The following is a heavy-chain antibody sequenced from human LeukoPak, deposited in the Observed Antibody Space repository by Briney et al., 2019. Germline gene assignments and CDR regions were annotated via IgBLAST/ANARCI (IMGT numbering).Heavy chain of an antibody. CDR1: GGSISSGDYS. J-gene: IGHJ4*02. V-gene: IGHV4-30-2*01. CDR3: ARYSYGYLGTDY. D-gene: IGHD5-18*01. Sequence: PSQTLSLTCAVSGGSISSGDYSWSWIRQPPGKGLEWIGYIYHSGSTYYNPSLKSRVTISVDRSKNQFSLKLSSVTAADTAVYYCARYSYGYLGTDYWGQGTLVTVSS. CDR2: IYHSGST.